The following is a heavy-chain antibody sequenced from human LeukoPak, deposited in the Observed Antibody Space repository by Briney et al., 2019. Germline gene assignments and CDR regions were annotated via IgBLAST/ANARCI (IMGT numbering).Heavy chain of an antibody. CDR2: INHSGST. CDR3: ARDTIFDNY. V-gene: IGHV4-34*01. CDR1: GGSFSGYY. Sequence: SETLSLTCAVYGGSFSGYYWTWIRQPPGKGLEWIGEINHSGSTHYNPSLKSRVTISVDTSKNQFSLKLSSVTAADTAVYYCARDTIFDNYWGQGTLVTVSS. D-gene: IGHD3-3*01. J-gene: IGHJ4*02.